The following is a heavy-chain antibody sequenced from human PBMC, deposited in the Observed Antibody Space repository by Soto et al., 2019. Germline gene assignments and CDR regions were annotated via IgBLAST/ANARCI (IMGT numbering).Heavy chain of an antibody. CDR3: AKGGGVVVPAANDY. V-gene: IGHV3-30*18. D-gene: IGHD2-2*01. CDR1: GFTLSSYG. J-gene: IGHJ4*02. Sequence: XGSLRLSCSASGFTLSSYGMHWVRQAPGKGLEWVAAISYDGSNKYYADSVKGRFTISRDNSKNTLYLQMNSLRAEDTAVYYCAKGGGVVVPAANDYWGQGTLVTVSS. CDR2: ISYDGSNK.